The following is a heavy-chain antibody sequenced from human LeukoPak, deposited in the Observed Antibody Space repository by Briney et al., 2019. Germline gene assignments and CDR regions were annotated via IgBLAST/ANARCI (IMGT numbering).Heavy chain of an antibody. D-gene: IGHD3-10*01. Sequence: GGSLRLSCAASGFTFSSYWMSWVRQAPGKGLEWVANIKQDGSEKYYVDSVKGRFTISRDNAKNSLYLQMNSLRAEDTAVYYCARDGRGITPTYYLDYWGQGTLVTVSS. J-gene: IGHJ4*02. CDR1: GFTFSSYW. CDR3: ARDGRGITPTYYLDY. V-gene: IGHV3-7*01. CDR2: IKQDGSEK.